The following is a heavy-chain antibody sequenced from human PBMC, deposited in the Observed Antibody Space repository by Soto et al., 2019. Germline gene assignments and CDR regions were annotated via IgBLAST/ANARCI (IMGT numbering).Heavy chain of an antibody. CDR2: IKSKTDGGTT. V-gene: IGHV3-15*07. CDR1: GFTFSNAW. Sequence: EVQLVESGGGLVKPGGSLRLSCAASGFTFSNAWINWVRQAPGKGLEWVGRIKSKTDGGTTDYAAPVKGRFAISRDDSKNMVYLEMNSLKTEDTAVYYCTTDPYITVIVVRFDYWGHGTLVTVSS. D-gene: IGHD3-22*01. CDR3: TTDPYITVIVVRFDY. J-gene: IGHJ4*01.